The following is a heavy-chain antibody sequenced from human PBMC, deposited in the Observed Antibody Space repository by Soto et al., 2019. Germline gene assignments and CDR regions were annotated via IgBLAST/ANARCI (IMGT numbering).Heavy chain of an antibody. CDR3: ARDYRRRYGMDV. V-gene: IGHV4-59*01. CDR1: ADSMSNYY. Sequence: SATLSLTCTVSADSMSNYYWTWMRQPPGKGLEWIGYISYSGSTNYDPSLKSRVTMSVDASKNQFSLILTSVSAADTAVYFCARDYRRRYGMDVWGQGTTVTVSS. CDR2: ISYSGST. J-gene: IGHJ6*02.